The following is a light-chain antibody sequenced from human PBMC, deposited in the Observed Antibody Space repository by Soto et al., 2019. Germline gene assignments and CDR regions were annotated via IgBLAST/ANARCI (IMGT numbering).Light chain of an antibody. J-gene: IGKJ1*01. CDR1: QSIRIY. CDR2: AAS. Sequence: DIQMTQSPSSVSASVGDRVTITCRASQSIRIYVNWYQQKPRRAPKLLIYAASSLQGGVPSRFSGGGSGTDFTLTITSLQPEDFATYYCQQSYSTPQTFGQGTKVDIK. CDR3: QQSYSTPQT. V-gene: IGKV1-39*01.